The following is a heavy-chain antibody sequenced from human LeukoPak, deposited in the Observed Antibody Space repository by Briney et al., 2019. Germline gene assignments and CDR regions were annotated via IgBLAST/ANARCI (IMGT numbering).Heavy chain of an antibody. CDR2: IYYTGST. CDR1: GGSFSSGDHY. V-gene: IGHV4-31*11. Sequence: SETLSLTCVVSGGSFSSGDHYWSWIRQHPGNGLEWIVTIYYTGSTYYNPSLESRVIISVDTSKNQFSLRLRSVTAADTAVYYCARVGGIAVAGAQFDPWGQGTLVTVSS. J-gene: IGHJ5*02. D-gene: IGHD6-19*01. CDR3: ARVGGIAVAGAQFDP.